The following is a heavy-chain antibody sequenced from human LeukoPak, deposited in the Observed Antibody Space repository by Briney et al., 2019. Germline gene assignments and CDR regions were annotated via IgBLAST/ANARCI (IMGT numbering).Heavy chain of an antibody. J-gene: IGHJ4*02. V-gene: IGHV3-7*03. D-gene: IGHD1-1*01. CDR3: ARYCTFRTCSGTKFDS. CDR1: GMTFKNYW. Sequence: PGGSLRLSCAVSGMTFKNYWMSWFRQTPGKGLEWVATINQDESGKYYLDSVKGRFTISRDTAKNSLYLQMYSLTAEDTALYYCARYCTFRTCSGTKFDSWGPGTLVTVSS. CDR2: INQDESGK.